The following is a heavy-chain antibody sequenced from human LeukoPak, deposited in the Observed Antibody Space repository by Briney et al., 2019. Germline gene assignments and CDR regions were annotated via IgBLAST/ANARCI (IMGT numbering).Heavy chain of an antibody. CDR3: ARGKEKLGALDFDY. D-gene: IGHD3-10*01. V-gene: IGHV3-21*01. CDR2: ISSSSSYI. Sequence: GGSLRLSCAASGFTFSSYSMNWVRQAPGKGREWVSSISSSSSYIYYADSVKGRFTISRDNAKNALYLQMNSLRAEDTAVYYCARGKEKLGALDFDYWGQGTLVTVSS. J-gene: IGHJ4*02. CDR1: GFTFSSYS.